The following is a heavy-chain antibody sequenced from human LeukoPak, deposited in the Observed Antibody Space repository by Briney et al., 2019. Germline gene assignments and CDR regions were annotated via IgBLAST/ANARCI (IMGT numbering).Heavy chain of an antibody. D-gene: IGHD6-19*01. Sequence: PGGSLRLSCVVSGFTVSDNYMSWVRQAPGKGLEWVSAFYSGGNTYYTGSVKGRFIISRDSSKNTLYLQMNNLRPEDTATYYCAKLPSSGWLDYWGQGTLVTVSS. CDR3: AKLPSSGWLDY. V-gene: IGHV3-53*01. J-gene: IGHJ4*02. CDR1: GFTVSDNY. CDR2: FYSGGNT.